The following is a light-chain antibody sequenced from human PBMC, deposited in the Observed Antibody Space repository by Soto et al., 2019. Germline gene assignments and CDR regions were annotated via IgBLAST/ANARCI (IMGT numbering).Light chain of an antibody. CDR1: QNINSW. J-gene: IGKJ1*01. CDR2: DAS. Sequence: DLQMTQSPSTLSASVGDRVTITCRASQNINSWLAWYQQKPGRAPKLLIYDASNLESGVPSRFRGSGSGTEFTITISSLQPDDFATYYCQQYNSYWTFGQGTKVEMK. CDR3: QQYNSYWT. V-gene: IGKV1-5*01.